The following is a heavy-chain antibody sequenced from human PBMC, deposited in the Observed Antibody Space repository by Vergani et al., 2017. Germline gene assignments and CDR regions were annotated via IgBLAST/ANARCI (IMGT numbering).Heavy chain of an antibody. V-gene: IGHV3-7*01. CDR1: GFSFNTYG. Sequence: VQLVETGGGVVQPGGSLRLYCATSGFSFNTYGAHWVRQAPGKGLEWVAYISQDGSYIDYDDSVKGRFTISRDNGNESVHLQMNSLRAEDAAVYYCARAMTPTSWFGELLRTLDAFDIWGQGTMVTVSS. CDR3: ARAMTPTSWFGELLRTLDAFDI. CDR2: ISQDGSYI. D-gene: IGHD3-10*01. J-gene: IGHJ3*02.